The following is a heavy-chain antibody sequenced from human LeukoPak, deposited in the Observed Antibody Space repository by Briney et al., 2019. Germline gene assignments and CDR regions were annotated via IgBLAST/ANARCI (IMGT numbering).Heavy chain of an antibody. Sequence: SETLSLTRTVSGGSISSSSYNWGWIRQPPGKGLEWIGSVYYSGSTYYNPSLKSRVTISVDTSKNQFSLKLSSVTAADTAVYYCARDLYYYDSSGYYYLTGFDYWGQGTLVTVSS. CDR2: VYYSGST. J-gene: IGHJ4*02. D-gene: IGHD3-22*01. V-gene: IGHV4-39*07. CDR1: GGSISSSSYN. CDR3: ARDLYYYDSSGYYYLTGFDY.